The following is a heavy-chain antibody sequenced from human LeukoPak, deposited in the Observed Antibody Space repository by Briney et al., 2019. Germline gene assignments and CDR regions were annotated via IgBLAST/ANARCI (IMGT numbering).Heavy chain of an antibody. CDR3: ARGSSNVAARNNWFDP. CDR1: GGTFSSYA. V-gene: IGHV1-69*13. J-gene: IGHJ5*02. D-gene: IGHD6-6*01. Sequence: SVKVSCKASGGTFSSYAISWVRQAPGQGLEWMGGIIPIFGTANYAQKFQGRVTITADESTSTAYMELSSLRSEDTAVYYCARGSSNVAARNNWFDPWGQGTLVTVSS. CDR2: IIPIFGTA.